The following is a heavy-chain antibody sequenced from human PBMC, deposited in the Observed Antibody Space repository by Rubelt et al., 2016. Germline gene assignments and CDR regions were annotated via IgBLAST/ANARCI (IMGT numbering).Heavy chain of an antibody. CDR2: INHSGST. CDR3: ARGVGSSWSNWFDP. D-gene: IGHD6-13*01. Sequence: QLQLQESGPGLVKPSETLSLTCAVYGGSCSGYYWSWIRQPPGKGLEWIGEINHSGSTNYNPSLKSRVTISVDTSKNQFSRKLSSVTAADTAVYYCARGVGSSWSNWFDPWGRGTLVTVSS. V-gene: IGHV4-34*10. CDR1: GGSCSGYY. J-gene: IGHJ5*02.